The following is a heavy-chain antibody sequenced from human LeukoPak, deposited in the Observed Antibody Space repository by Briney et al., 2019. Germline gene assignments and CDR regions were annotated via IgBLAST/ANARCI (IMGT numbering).Heavy chain of an antibody. J-gene: IGHJ4*02. CDR3: ARDGVGGCIVATSVFDY. CDR2: INHSGST. Sequence: SETLSLTCAVYGGSFSGYYWSWIRQPPGKGLEWIGEINHSGSTNYNPSLKSRVTISVDTSKNQFSLKLSSVTAADTAVYYCARDGVGGCIVATSVFDYWGQGTLVTVSS. CDR1: GGSFSGYY. D-gene: IGHD5-12*01. V-gene: IGHV4-34*01.